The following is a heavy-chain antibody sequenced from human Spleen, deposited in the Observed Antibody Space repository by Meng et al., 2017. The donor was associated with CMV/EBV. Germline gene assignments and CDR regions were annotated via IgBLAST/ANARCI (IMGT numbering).Heavy chain of an antibody. CDR1: GASTGSGSHY. J-gene: IGHJ4*02. D-gene: IGHD2-21*02. Sequence: GASTGSGSHYWTWIRQHPGKGLEWIGYIYYTGRTSYNPSLRSRLSMSLDTSKNQFSLNLSSVTAADTAIYYCARAEGVVTPILLLDFWGRGTLVTVSS. CDR3: ARAEGVVTPILLLDF. CDR2: IYYTGRT. V-gene: IGHV4-31*02.